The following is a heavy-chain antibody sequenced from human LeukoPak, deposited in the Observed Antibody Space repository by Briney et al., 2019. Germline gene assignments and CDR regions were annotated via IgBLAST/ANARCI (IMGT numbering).Heavy chain of an antibody. CDR3: VRDRPNYYDSSGHYYRRDGDY. V-gene: IGHV3-23*01. CDR2: ITSRDGTT. Sequence: GGSLRLSCAASGFTFNIYAMSWVRQTPGKGLEWVSSITSRDGTTYYTDSVKGRFTISRDNSENTLYLQMNSLRAEDTAIYYCVRDRPNYYDSSGHYYRRDGDYWGQGTLVTV. J-gene: IGHJ4*02. CDR1: GFTFNIYA. D-gene: IGHD3-22*01.